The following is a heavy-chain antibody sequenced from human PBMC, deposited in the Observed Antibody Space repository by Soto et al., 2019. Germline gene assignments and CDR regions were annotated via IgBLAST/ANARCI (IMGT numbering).Heavy chain of an antibody. J-gene: IGHJ6*02. CDR1: GDTFSSYA. CDR3: ARDGSGYRSRASPMDV. D-gene: IGHD3-22*01. V-gene: IGHV1-69*01. CDR2: MIPIFGTA. Sequence: QVQLVQSGAEVKKPGSSVKVSCKASGDTFSSYAISWVRQAPGQGLEWTGGMIPIFGTANYARKIQGRVTITANESTSTAYMEWSSLRSEDTAVYYCARDGSGYRSRASPMDVWGQGTTVTVSS.